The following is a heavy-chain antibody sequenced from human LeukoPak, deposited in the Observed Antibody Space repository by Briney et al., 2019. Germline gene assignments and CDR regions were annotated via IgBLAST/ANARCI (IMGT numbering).Heavy chain of an antibody. J-gene: IGHJ1*01. CDR1: GGSISSYY. CDR2: IFYSGST. Sequence: SETLSLTCTVSGGSISSYYWSWLRQPPGKGLECIGYIFYSGSTNYNPSLKSRVTMSVDTSKNQFSLKLSSVTAADTAVYYCARQYSSGWYKGYFQYWGQGTLVTVSS. CDR3: ARQYSSGWYKGYFQY. V-gene: IGHV4-59*12. D-gene: IGHD6-19*01.